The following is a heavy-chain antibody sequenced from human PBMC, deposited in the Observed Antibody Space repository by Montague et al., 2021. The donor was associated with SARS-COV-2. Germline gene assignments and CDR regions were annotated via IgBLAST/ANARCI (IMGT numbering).Heavy chain of an antibody. CDR1: GGSFSRYY. Sequence: SETLSLTCAVYGGSFSRYYWSWIRQPPGKGLEWIGEISQSGNTNYNPSLQSRVSITLDTSRNQFSLKVRSVTAADTAIYYCAGLGDGIVPSPILGLGPYYSFYYKDVWGKGTTVTVSS. V-gene: IGHV4-34*01. CDR2: ISQSGNT. J-gene: IGHJ6*03. D-gene: IGHD2-2*02. CDR3: AGLGDGIVPSPILGLGPYYSFYYKDV.